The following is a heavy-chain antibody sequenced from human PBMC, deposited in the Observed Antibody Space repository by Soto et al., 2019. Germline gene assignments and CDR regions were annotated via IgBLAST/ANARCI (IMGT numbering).Heavy chain of an antibody. J-gene: IGHJ3*02. Sequence: SETLSLTCLVSGGSISDYYWNWFRQPPGKGLEWIGYIFYNGNSRYNPSLSSRVTISVDTSKNQFSLKLSSVAAADTAVYYCARRGASHIFGGSAFDIWGQGTMVTVSS. V-gene: IGHV4-59*01. CDR2: IFYNGNS. CDR1: GGSISDYY. D-gene: IGHD3-16*01. CDR3: ARRGASHIFGGSAFDI.